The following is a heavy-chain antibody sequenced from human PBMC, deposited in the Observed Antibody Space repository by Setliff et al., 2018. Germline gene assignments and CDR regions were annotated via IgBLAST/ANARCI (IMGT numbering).Heavy chain of an antibody. V-gene: IGHV1-69*05. J-gene: IGHJ4*02. Sequence: ASVKVSCKASGGTFSSYGISWVRQAPGQGLEWMGGIIPIFGTANYAQKFQGRVTITTDESTSTAYMELSSLRSEDTAVYYCARGNYYDSSGYSVDYWGQGTLVTVSS. CDR3: ARGNYYDSSGYSVDY. D-gene: IGHD3-22*01. CDR1: GGTFSSYG. CDR2: IIPIFGTA.